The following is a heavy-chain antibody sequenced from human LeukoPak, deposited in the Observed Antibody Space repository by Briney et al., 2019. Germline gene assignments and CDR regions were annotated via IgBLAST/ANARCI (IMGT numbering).Heavy chain of an antibody. J-gene: IGHJ6*02. CDR2: IYYSGTT. D-gene: IGHD4-17*01. V-gene: IGHV4-59*01. Sequence: SQTLSLTCTVSGGSISYYYWSWLRQSPGKGLEWIGYIYYSGTTNYNPSLKSRVTISVDTSKNQFSLQLRSVTAADTAVYYCAREDPQTTVPEGMDVWGQGTTVTVSS. CDR1: GGSISYYY. CDR3: AREDPQTTVPEGMDV.